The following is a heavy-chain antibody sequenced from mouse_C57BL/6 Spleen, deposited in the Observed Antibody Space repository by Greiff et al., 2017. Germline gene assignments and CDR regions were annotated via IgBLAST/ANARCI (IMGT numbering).Heavy chain of an antibody. D-gene: IGHD1-1*01. Sequence: EVQRVESGGGLVQPKGSLKLSCAASGFTFNTYAMHWVRQAPGKGLEWVARIRSKSSNYATYYADSVKDRFTISSDDSQSMLYLQMNNLKTEDTAMYYCVRDAYYGSSYNYAMDYWGQGTSVTVSS. CDR2: IRSKSSNYAT. CDR3: VRDAYYGSSYNYAMDY. V-gene: IGHV10-3*01. J-gene: IGHJ4*01. CDR1: GFTFNTYA.